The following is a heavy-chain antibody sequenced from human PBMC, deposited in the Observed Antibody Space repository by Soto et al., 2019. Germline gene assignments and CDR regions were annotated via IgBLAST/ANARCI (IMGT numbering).Heavy chain of an antibody. CDR3: ARTGQYYYDISVYYPPYYTNGMDI. D-gene: IGHD3-22*01. Sequence: SETLSLTCAVYGGSFSGYYWSWIRQPPGKGLEWIGEINHSGSTNYNPSLKSRVTISVDTSKNQFSLKLSSVTAADTAVYYCARTGQYYYDISVYYPPYYTNGMDICGQGTPLTVS. V-gene: IGHV4-34*01. J-gene: IGHJ6*02. CDR1: GGSFSGYY. CDR2: INHSGST.